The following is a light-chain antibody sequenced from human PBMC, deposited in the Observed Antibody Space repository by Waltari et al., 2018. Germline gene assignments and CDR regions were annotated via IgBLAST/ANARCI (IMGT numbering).Light chain of an antibody. J-gene: IGKJ1*01. CDR2: NVS. CDR1: QSVSSY. CDR3: QQRSDRAPGT. Sequence: EIVLTQSPATLSLSPGERATLSCRASQSVSSYLAWYQQKPGQAPRLLIYNVSNRATGIPTRFSGSGSGTDFTLTISSLEPEDFAVYYCQQRSDRAPGTFGQGTRVEIK. V-gene: IGKV3-11*01.